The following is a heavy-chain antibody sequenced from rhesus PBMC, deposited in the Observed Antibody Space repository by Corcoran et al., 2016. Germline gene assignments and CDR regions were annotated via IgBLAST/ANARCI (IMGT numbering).Heavy chain of an antibody. CDR1: GGSINTYNW. V-gene: IGHV4-65*02. Sequence: QVQLQESGPGLVKPSETLSHTCAVSGGSINTYNWWTWSRQSPGKGMELIGNIGGARGRPNYNPSLLSRATISKDPSQSHFSLKLTSVTAADAAVYYCARHCGPGGAFDFWGQGLRVTVSS. D-gene: IGHD1-38*01. J-gene: IGHJ3*01. CDR2: IGGARGRP. CDR3: ARHCGPGGAFDF.